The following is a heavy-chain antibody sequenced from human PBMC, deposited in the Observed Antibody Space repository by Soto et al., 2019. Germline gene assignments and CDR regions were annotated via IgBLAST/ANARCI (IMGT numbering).Heavy chain of an antibody. V-gene: IGHV3-11*01. CDR3: ARAAXAXPAAWY. D-gene: IGHD3-10*01. Sequence: QVQLVESGGGLVKPGGSLXLSCAASGFTFGDYYMSWIRQAPGKGLEWVSYISSSGSSTYYVDSVRGRFTXXXXXXXXXXXXXXXXXXXXXTXVYYCARAAXAXPAAWYWGQGXLVTVXS. CDR1: GFTFGDYY. J-gene: IGHJ4*02. CDR2: ISSSGSST.